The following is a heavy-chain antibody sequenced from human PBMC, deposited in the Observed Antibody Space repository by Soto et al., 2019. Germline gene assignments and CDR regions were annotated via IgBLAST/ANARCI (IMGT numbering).Heavy chain of an antibody. CDR2: ISYDGSNT. Sequence: QVKLVESGGGVVQPGRSLRLSCVASGFTFSSYGMHWVRQAPGKGLEWVAIISYDGSNTYYADYVKGRFTISRDNSKNTLYLQMNSLRAEDTSVYYWAKEGGQRGSYYISRSHFFFYWGQGALVTVSS. V-gene: IGHV3-30*18. J-gene: IGHJ4*02. CDR3: AKEGGQRGSYYISRSHFFFY. D-gene: IGHD1-26*01. CDR1: GFTFSSYG.